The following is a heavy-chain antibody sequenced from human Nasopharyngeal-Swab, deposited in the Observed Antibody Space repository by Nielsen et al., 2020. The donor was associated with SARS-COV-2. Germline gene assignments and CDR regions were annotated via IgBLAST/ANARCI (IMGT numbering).Heavy chain of an antibody. CDR3: RVVPAAMWYYYYGMDV. J-gene: IGHJ6*02. Sequence: ASVKVSCKVSGYTLTELSMHWVRQAPGKRLEWMGGFDPEDGETIYAQKFQGRVTMTEDTSTDTAYMELSSLRSEDTAVYYCRVVPAAMWYYYYGMDVWGQGTTVTVSS. CDR1: GYTLTELS. V-gene: IGHV1-24*01. D-gene: IGHD2-2*01. CDR2: FDPEDGET.